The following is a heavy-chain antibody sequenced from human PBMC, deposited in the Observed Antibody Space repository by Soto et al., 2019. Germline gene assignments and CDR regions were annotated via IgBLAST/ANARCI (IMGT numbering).Heavy chain of an antibody. CDR3: ARGGPSRITIFGVVIGSWFDP. CDR1: GGSFSGYY. V-gene: IGHV4-34*01. CDR2: INHSGST. Sequence: PSETLSLTCAVYGGSFSGYYWSWIRQPPGKGLEWIGEINHSGSTNYNPSLKSRVTISVDTSKNQFSLKLSSVTAADTAVYYCARGGPSRITIFGVVIGSWFDPWGQGTLVTVSS. J-gene: IGHJ5*02. D-gene: IGHD3-3*01.